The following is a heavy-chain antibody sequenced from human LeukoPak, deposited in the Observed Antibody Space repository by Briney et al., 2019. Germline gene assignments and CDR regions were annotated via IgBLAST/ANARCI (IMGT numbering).Heavy chain of an antibody. V-gene: IGHV5-51*01. J-gene: IGHJ3*02. CDR2: IYPGDSAT. CDR1: GYRFTSYW. Sequence: GESLKISCKGSGYRFTSYWIGWVRQMPGKGLEWMGIIYPGDSATRYSPSFQGQVTISADKSISTAYLQLSSLKASDTAMYYCAIVRGVSLFDIWGQGTMVTVSS. D-gene: IGHD3-10*01. CDR3: AIVRGVSLFDI.